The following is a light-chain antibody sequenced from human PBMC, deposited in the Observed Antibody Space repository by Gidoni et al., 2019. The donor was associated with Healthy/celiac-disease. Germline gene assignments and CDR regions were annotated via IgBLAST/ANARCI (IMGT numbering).Light chain of an antibody. V-gene: IGKV3-20*01. CDR1: QSVSSSY. Sequence: EIVLTKSPGTLSLSPGERATLSCRASQSVSSSYLAWYQQKPGQAPRLLIYGASRRSTGIPDRFSGSGSGTDFTLTISRLEPEDFAVYYCQQYGSSPYTFXQXTKLESK. CDR3: QQYGSSPYT. J-gene: IGKJ2*01. CDR2: GAS.